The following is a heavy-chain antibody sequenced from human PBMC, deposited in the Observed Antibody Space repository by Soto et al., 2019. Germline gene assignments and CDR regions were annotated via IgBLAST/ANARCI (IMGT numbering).Heavy chain of an antibody. V-gene: IGHV6-1*01. CDR1: GDIVSSKAAA. CDR2: TYYRSKWST. Sequence: SHTLSLTCAISGDIVSSKAAAWNWIRQSPSRGIEWLGRTYYRSKWSTDYAVSVKSRITINPDTSKNQFSLQLNSVTPEDTAVYYCTRAFSGSYDSWGQLTLVTMSS. J-gene: IGHJ5*01. CDR3: TRAFSGSYDS. D-gene: IGHD1-26*01.